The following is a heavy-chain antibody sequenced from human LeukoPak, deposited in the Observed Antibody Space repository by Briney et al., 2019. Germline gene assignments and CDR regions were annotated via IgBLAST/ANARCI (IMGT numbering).Heavy chain of an antibody. CDR3: AKDEFVASDFTGAFDI. CDR2: ISWNGGSI. CDR1: GFTFDDYA. Sequence: GGSLRLSCAASGFTFDDYAMHWVRQAPGKGLEWVSGISWNGGSIGYADSVKGRFTISRDNAKNSLYLQMNSLRAEDMALYYSAKDEFVASDFTGAFDIWGQGTMATVSS. D-gene: IGHD2-8*02. V-gene: IGHV3-9*03. J-gene: IGHJ3*02.